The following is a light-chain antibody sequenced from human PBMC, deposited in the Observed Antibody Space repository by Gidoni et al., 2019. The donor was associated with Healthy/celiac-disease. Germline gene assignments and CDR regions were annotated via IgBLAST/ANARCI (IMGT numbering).Light chain of an antibody. Sequence: DIVMTQSPLSLPVTPGEPASISCRPSQSLLHSNGYNYLDWYLQKPGQSPQLLIYLGSNRASGVPDRFSGSGSGTDFTLKISRVEAEDVGVYYCMQALQTPQLTFGGGTKVEIK. CDR2: LGS. CDR1: QSLLHSNGYNY. J-gene: IGKJ4*01. CDR3: MQALQTPQLT. V-gene: IGKV2-28*01.